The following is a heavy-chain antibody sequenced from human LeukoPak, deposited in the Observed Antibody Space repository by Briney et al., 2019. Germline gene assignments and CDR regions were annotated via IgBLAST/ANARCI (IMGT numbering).Heavy chain of an antibody. J-gene: IGHJ4*02. Sequence: GRSLRLSCAASGFTFSSYGMHWVRQAPGKGLEWVAVISYDGSNKYYADSVKGRFTISRDNSKNTLYLQMNSLRAEDTAVYYCGKEMGSWAAHPFDYWGQGTLVTVSS. V-gene: IGHV3-30*18. D-gene: IGHD6-13*01. CDR1: GFTFSSYG. CDR3: GKEMGSWAAHPFDY. CDR2: ISYDGSNK.